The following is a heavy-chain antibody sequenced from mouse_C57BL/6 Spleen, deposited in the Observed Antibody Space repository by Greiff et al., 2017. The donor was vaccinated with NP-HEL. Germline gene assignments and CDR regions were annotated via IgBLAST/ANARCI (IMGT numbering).Heavy chain of an antibody. V-gene: IGHV3-6*01. CDR3: ARDGYDYEGEYFDV. CDR2: ISYDGSN. D-gene: IGHD2-4*01. CDR1: GYSITSGYY. J-gene: IGHJ1*03. Sequence: EVQLQESGPGLVKPSQSLSLTCSVTGYSITSGYYWNWIRQFPGNKPEWMGYISYDGSNNYNPSLKNRISITRDTSKNQFFLKLNSVTTEDTATYYCARDGYDYEGEYFDVWGTGTTVTVSS.